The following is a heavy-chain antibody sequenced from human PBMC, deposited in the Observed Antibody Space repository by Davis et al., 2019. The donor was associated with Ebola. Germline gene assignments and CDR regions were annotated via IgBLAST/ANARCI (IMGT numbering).Heavy chain of an antibody. J-gene: IGHJ4*02. D-gene: IGHD4-17*01. CDR1: GESFSGYY. CDR2: INHRGST. Sequence: SETLSLTCAVYGESFSGYYWSWIRQSPGKGLEWIGEINHRGSTSYNPSLKSRVTISLDTSKNQFSLRLTSVTAADTAVYYCATDYGASWGQGTLVTVSS. CDR3: ATDYGAS. V-gene: IGHV4-34*01.